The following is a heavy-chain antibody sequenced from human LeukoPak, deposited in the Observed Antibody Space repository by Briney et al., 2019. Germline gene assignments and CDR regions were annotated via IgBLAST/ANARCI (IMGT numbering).Heavy chain of an antibody. D-gene: IGHD6-19*01. J-gene: IGHJ4*02. CDR2: INPNSGGT. CDR3: ARVPLYSSGLDFDY. CDR1: GYTFTGYY. Sequence: ASVKVSCKASGYTFTGYYMHWVRQAPGQGLEWMGWINPNSGGTNYAQKFQGRVTMTRDTSISTAYMELSRLRSDDTAVYYCARVPLYSSGLDFDYWGQGTLVTVSS. V-gene: IGHV1-2*02.